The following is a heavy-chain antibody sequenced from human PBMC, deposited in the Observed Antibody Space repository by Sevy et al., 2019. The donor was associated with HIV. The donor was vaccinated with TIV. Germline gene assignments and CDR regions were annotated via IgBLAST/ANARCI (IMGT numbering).Heavy chain of an antibody. CDR1: GYIFSSYG. J-gene: IGHJ6*02. D-gene: IGHD2-2*01. CDR2: LSYDERNK. CDR3: AKDRDVLLVPSTMRDEYPGYGTDV. V-gene: IGHV3-30*18. Sequence: GGSLRLSCAASGYIFSSYGIHWVRQAPGKGLEWVAFLSYDERNKYYADSVKGRFTISGDSSKNTFYLQMNNLRADDTAVYYCAKDRDVLLVPSTMRDEYPGYGTDVWGQGTTVTVSS.